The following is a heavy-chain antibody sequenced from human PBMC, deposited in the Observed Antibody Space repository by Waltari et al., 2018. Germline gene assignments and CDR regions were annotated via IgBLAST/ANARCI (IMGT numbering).Heavy chain of an antibody. CDR1: GGTFSSYA. CDR3: ARDRPYYDILTGYQYYYYGMDV. CDR2: IIPIFGPA. D-gene: IGHD3-9*01. V-gene: IGHV1-69*01. J-gene: IGHJ6*02. Sequence: QVQLVQSGAEVKKPGSSVKVSCKASGGTFSSYAISWVRQAPGQGLEGMGGIIPIFGPANHAKKFQGRVTITADESTSTAYMELSSLRSEDTAVYYCARDRPYYDILTGYQYYYYGMDVWGQGTTVTVSS.